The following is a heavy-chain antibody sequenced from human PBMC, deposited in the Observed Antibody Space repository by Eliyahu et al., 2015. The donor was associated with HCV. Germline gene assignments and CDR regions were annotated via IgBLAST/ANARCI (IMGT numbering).Heavy chain of an antibody. Sequence: EVQLVXSGGGXVKPGGSLXLXCAASGXPFWMSWVRQAPGKGLEWIGRIKSKTDGGTTDYAAPVKGRFTISRDDSKSTLYLQMNSLKTEDTAVYYCTTGAPGGFDYYLDVWGQGTTVTVSS. V-gene: IGHV3-15*01. J-gene: IGHJ6*03. D-gene: IGHD3-10*01. CDR3: TTGAPGGFDYYLDV. CDR1: GXPFW. CDR2: IKSKTDGGTT.